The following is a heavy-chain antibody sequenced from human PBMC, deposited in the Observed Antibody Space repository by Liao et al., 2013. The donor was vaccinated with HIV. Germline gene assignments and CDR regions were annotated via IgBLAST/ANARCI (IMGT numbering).Heavy chain of an antibody. D-gene: IGHD3-22*01. CDR1: GGSISSGDYY. CDR3: ARERGGSYYYDSSGYPHWYFDL. Sequence: QVQLQESVPGLVKPSQTLSLTCTVSGGSISSGDYYWTWIRQPAGKGLEWIGRIYTSGSTNYNPSLNSRVTISLDTSKNQFSLKLSSVTAADTAVYYCARERGGSYYYDSSGYPHWYFDLWGRGTLVTVSS. J-gene: IGHJ2*01. CDR2: IYTSGST. V-gene: IGHV4-61*02.